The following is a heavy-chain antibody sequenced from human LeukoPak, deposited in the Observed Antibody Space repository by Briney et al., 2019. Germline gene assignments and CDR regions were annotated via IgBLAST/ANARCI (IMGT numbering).Heavy chain of an antibody. CDR3: ARDQNTIFGVENYFDY. J-gene: IGHJ4*02. CDR2: IYYSGST. Sequence: SETLSLTSTVSGGSISSGGYYWSWIRQHPGKGLEWIGYIYYSGSTYYNPSLKSRVTISVDASKNQFSLKLSSVTAADTAVYYCARDQNTIFGVENYFDYWGQGTLVTVSS. D-gene: IGHD3-3*01. V-gene: IGHV4-31*03. CDR1: GGSISSGGYY.